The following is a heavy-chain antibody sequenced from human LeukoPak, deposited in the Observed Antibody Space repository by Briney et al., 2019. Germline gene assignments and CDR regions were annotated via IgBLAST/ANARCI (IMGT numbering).Heavy chain of an antibody. D-gene: IGHD2-15*01. CDR3: AKDRISEETYNWFDP. Sequence: GGSLRLSCAASGFTFSSYGMHWVRQAPGKGLEWVAVISYDGSNKYYADSVKGRFTISRDNSKNTLYLQMNSLRAEDTAVYYCAKDRISEETYNWFDPWGQGTLVTVSP. J-gene: IGHJ5*02. CDR2: ISYDGSNK. V-gene: IGHV3-30*18. CDR1: GFTFSSYG.